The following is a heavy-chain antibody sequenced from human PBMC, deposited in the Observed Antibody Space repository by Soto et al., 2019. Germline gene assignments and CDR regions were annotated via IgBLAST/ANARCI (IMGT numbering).Heavy chain of an antibody. CDR3: AKDRGGDCPDNSCYFGADY. D-gene: IGHD2-2*01. Sequence: GGTLRLSCAGSGFTFSSYGMHWVRQAPGKGLECVAVISDTGSSHYYAASVEGRFTISRENSKNTLSLHMDRLRVEDTAVYYCAKDRGGDCPDNSCYFGADYWGQGTPVTVSS. CDR1: GFTFSSYG. CDR2: ISDTGSSH. J-gene: IGHJ4*02. V-gene: IGHV3-30*18.